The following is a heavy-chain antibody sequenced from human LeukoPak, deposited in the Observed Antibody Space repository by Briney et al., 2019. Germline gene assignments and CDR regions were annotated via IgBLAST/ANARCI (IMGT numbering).Heavy chain of an antibody. D-gene: IGHD1-26*01. Sequence: GGSLRLSCAASGFTASSNYMSWVRQAPGKGLEWVSVIYSGGITYYADSVKGRFTISRDNSKNTLYLQMNSLRAEDTAVYYCARMAVRGAYWGQGTLVTVSS. CDR1: GFTASSNY. CDR3: ARMAVRGAY. J-gene: IGHJ4*02. V-gene: IGHV3-53*01. CDR2: IYSGGIT.